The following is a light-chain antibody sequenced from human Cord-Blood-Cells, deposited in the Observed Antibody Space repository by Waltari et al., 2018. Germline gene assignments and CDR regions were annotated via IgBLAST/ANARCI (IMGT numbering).Light chain of an antibody. J-gene: IGKJ5*01. CDR3: QQRSNWFT. V-gene: IGKV3-11*01. CDR1: QSVSSY. CDR2: DAS. Sequence: EIVLTQSPATLSLSPGERATLSCRASQSVSSYLAWYQQKPGQAPRLLIYDASNGATGIPARFSGSWSGTDFTLTISSLEPEDFAVYYCQQRSNWFTFGQGTRLEIK.